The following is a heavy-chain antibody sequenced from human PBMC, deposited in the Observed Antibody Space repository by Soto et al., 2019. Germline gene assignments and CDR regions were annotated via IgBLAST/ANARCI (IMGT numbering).Heavy chain of an antibody. J-gene: IGHJ4*02. CDR1: GFTFISCA. CDR2: ISGSGGST. Sequence: GGSLRLSCAASGFTFISCAMSWVRQAPGKGLEWVSAISGSGGSTYYADSVKGRFTISRDNSKNTLYLQMNSLRAEDTAVYYCAGVVVLTSPYYFDYWGQGTLVTVSS. V-gene: IGHV3-23*01. CDR3: AGVVVLTSPYYFDY. D-gene: IGHD2-15*01.